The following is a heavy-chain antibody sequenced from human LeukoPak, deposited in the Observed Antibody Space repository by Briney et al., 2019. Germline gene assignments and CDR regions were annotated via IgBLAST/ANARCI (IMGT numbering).Heavy chain of an antibody. CDR1: GGSISSYY. V-gene: IGHV4-59*12. Sequence: PSETLSPTCTVSGGSISSYYWSWIRQPPGKGLEWIGYIYYSGSTNYNPSLKSRVTISVDTSKNQFSLKLSSVTAADTAVYYCAKEGTKLWFDYWGQGTLVTVSS. CDR3: AKEGTKLWFDY. J-gene: IGHJ5*01. D-gene: IGHD1-7*01. CDR2: IYYSGST.